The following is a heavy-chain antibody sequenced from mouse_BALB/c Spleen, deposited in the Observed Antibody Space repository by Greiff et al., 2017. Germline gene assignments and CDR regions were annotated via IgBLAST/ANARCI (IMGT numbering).Heavy chain of an antibody. CDR2: ISDGGSYT. CDR3: ARDRMGGYYAMDY. CDR1: GFTFSDYY. J-gene: IGHJ4*01. V-gene: IGHV5-4*02. D-gene: IGHD2-3*01. Sequence: HLVESGGGLVKPGGSLKLSCAASGFTFSDYYMYWVRQTPEKRLEWVATISDGGSYTYYPDSVKGRFTISRDNAKNNLYLQMSSLKSEDTAMYYCARDRMGGYYAMDYWGQGTSVTVSS.